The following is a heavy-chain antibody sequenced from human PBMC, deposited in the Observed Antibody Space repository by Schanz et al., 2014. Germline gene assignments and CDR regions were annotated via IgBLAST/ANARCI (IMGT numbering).Heavy chain of an antibody. V-gene: IGHV3-23*04. CDR3: ARPPPLVRGIAGWFGP. Sequence: EVHLVESGGGLVQPGGSLRLSCAASGFTFITFAMSWVRQAPGKGPEWVSAIGGDASRTYYADSVKGRFTISRDNSKSTLYLQMNSRRADDTAVYYCARPPPLVRGIAGWFGPWGQGSLVTVSS. D-gene: IGHD3-10*01. CDR2: IGGDASRT. J-gene: IGHJ5*02. CDR1: GFTFITFA.